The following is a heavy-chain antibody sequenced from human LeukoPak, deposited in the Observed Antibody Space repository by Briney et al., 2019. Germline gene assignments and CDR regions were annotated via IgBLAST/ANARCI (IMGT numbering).Heavy chain of an antibody. J-gene: IGHJ6*02. CDR1: GYTFTSYG. D-gene: IGHD1-26*01. V-gene: IGHV1-18*01. CDR3: ARGELGTTTYYYYGMDV. Sequence: ASVKVSCKASGYTFTSYGISWVRQAPGQGLEWMGWISAYNGNTNYAQKFQGWVTMTRDTSISTAYMELSRLRSDDTAVYYCARGELGTTTYYYYGMDVWGQGTTVTVSS. CDR2: ISAYNGNT.